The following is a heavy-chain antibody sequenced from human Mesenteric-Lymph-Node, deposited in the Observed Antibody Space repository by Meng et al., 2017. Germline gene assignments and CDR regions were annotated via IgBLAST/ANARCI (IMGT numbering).Heavy chain of an antibody. CDR2: TYYRSKWYN. Sequence: AHVQLVGPGLVMASPTVSSPCASSGDSVSNDCGSWSWIRQVPSGGLEWLGRTYYRSKWYNDYAVSVKSRITIIPNTSRNKFTQQLNSVTPEDTAVYYCAKDSSSRAYSPFDYWGQGTLVTVSS. CDR3: AKDSSSRAYSPFDY. J-gene: IGHJ4*02. CDR1: GDSVSNDCGS. V-gene: IGHV6-1*01. D-gene: IGHD3-22*01.